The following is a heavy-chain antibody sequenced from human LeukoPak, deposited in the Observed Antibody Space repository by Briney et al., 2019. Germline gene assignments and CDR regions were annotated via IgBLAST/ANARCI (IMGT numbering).Heavy chain of an antibody. CDR1: GGTFSSYA. V-gene: IGHV1-69*05. D-gene: IGHD4-17*01. Sequence: SVKVSCKASGGTFSSYAISWVRQAPGQGLEWMGGIIPIFGTANYAQKFQGRVTITTDESTSTAYMELSSLRSEDTAVYYCARTRTVTTSPDYWGQGTLVTVSS. CDR2: IIPIFGTA. J-gene: IGHJ4*02. CDR3: ARTRTVTTSPDY.